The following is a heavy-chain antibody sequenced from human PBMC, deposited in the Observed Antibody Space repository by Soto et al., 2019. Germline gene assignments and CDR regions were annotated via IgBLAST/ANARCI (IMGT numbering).Heavy chain of an antibody. V-gene: IGHV4-38-2*02. D-gene: IGHD3-22*01. CDR1: GYFLSSGYY. CDR3: ARGNGYYDSSGDFNS. Sequence: PSETLSLTCPVSGYFLSSGYYWVWLRPPPGKGLEWIGSTDHRGNSYYHPSLQSRVTISADTSKNQFSLRLSSVTAGDTAVYYCARGNGYYDSSGDFNSWGQGALVTVSS. CDR2: TDHRGNS. J-gene: IGHJ4*02.